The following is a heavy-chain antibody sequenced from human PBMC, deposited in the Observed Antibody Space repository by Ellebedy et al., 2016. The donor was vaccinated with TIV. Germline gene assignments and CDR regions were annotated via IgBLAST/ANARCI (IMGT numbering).Heavy chain of an antibody. CDR3: AILAAAGLDV. V-gene: IGHV3-30*02. CDR2: IWYDGSNK. CDR1: GFTFSSYG. J-gene: IGHJ6*02. D-gene: IGHD6-13*01. Sequence: GESLKISCAASGFTFSSYGMHWVRQAPGKGLEWVAVIWYDGSNKYYADSVKGRFTISRDNSKNTLYLQMNSLRAEDTAVYYCAILAAAGLDVWGQGTTVTVSS.